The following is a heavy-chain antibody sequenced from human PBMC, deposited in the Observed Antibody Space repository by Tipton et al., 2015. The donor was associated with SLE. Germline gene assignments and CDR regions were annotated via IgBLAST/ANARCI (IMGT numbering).Heavy chain of an antibody. CDR1: GSSSTSGFF. Sequence: TLSLTCTVSGSSSTSGFFWAWIRQPPGKGLELIGTIYHSGSTYYNPSLKSRVSISVDTSKNQFSLQLTSVTAADTAVYYCARTRSSTSSFFDYWGQGTLVTVSS. V-gene: IGHV4-38-2*02. D-gene: IGHD2-2*01. CDR3: ARTRSSTSSFFDY. J-gene: IGHJ4*02. CDR2: IYHSGST.